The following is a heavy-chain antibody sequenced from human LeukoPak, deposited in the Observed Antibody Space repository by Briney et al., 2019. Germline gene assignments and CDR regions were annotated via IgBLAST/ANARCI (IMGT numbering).Heavy chain of an antibody. CDR3: ARGTVLLWFGVDY. V-gene: IGHV3-30*03. J-gene: IGHJ4*02. Sequence: GGSLRLSCAASGFTFSSYSMNWVRQAPGKGLEWLAVISYDGSQKFYEDSVKGRFTISRDNAKNTLYLQMNSLRAEDTAVYYCARGTVLLWFGVDYWGQGTLVTVSS. D-gene: IGHD3-10*01. CDR2: ISYDGSQK. CDR1: GFTFSSYS.